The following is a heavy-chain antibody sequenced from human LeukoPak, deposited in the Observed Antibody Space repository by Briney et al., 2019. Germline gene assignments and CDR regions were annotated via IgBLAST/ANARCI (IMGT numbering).Heavy chain of an antibody. CDR3: ARDTGDTQNVLDF. CDR1: GVSISSGDYY. Sequence: SETLSLTCAVSGVSISSGDYYWSWIRQPAGKGLGGIGYIWLSGSSYNPSLKSRMTMSLDTSRSQVTLKLTSVTAADTAVYYCARDTGDTQNVLDFWGRGSLVTVSS. V-gene: IGHV4-61*08. J-gene: IGHJ4*02. CDR2: IWLSGS. D-gene: IGHD1-26*01.